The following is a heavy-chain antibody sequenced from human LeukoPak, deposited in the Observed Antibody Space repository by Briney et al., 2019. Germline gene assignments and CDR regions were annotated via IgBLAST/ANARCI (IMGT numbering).Heavy chain of an antibody. D-gene: IGHD3-10*01. CDR1: GFTFNNAW. CDR2: IKRKFDGGTT. Sequence: PGGSLRLSCAASGFTFNNAWMSWVRQAPGKGLEWVGRIKRKFDGGTTDYAAPVKGRFTISREDSKNTLYLQMNSLKTEDTAVYYCTTDDGSGSFYNRGLDYWGQGTLVTVSS. V-gene: IGHV3-15*01. CDR3: TTDDGSGSFYNRGLDY. J-gene: IGHJ4*02.